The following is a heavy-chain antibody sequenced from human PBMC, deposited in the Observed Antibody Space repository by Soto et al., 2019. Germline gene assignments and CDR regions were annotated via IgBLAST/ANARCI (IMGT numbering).Heavy chain of an antibody. V-gene: IGHV1-69*13. Sequence: GASVKVSCKASGGTFSSYAISWVRQAPGQGLEWMGGIIPIFGTAIYAQKFQGRVTITADESTSTAYMELSSLRSEDTAVYYCARDQGFGYSYGQPFDYWGQGTLVTVSS. CDR2: IIPIFGTA. CDR3: ARDQGFGYSYGQPFDY. CDR1: GGTFSSYA. J-gene: IGHJ4*02. D-gene: IGHD5-18*01.